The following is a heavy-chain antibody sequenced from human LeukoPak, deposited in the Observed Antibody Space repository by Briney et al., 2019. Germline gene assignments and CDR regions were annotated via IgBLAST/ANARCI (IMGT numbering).Heavy chain of an antibody. CDR2: IYTSGST. CDR3: AKDVAVRGAQGDVFDI. CDR1: GGSISRGIYY. Sequence: SQTLSLTCTVSGGSISRGIYYWSWIRQTAGKGLEWIGRIYTSGSTNYNPSLKSRVTISVDTSKNQFSLNLSSVTAADTAVYYCAKDVAVRGAQGDVFDIWGQGTMVTVSS. J-gene: IGHJ3*02. D-gene: IGHD3-10*01. V-gene: IGHV4-61*02.